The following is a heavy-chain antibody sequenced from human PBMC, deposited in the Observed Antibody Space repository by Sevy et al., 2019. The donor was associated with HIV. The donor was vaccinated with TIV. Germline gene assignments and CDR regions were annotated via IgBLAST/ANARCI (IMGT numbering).Heavy chain of an antibody. Sequence: SQTLSLTCAISGDSVSSNSAAWNWIRQSPSRGLEWQGRTSYRSKWYNDYAVSVKSRITINPDTSKNQFSLQLNSVTPEDTAVYYCARDLGSSLNWFDPWVQGTLVTVSS. D-gene: IGHD6-13*01. CDR2: TSYRSKWYN. V-gene: IGHV6-1*01. CDR3: ARDLGSSLNWFDP. J-gene: IGHJ5*02. CDR1: GDSVSSNSAA.